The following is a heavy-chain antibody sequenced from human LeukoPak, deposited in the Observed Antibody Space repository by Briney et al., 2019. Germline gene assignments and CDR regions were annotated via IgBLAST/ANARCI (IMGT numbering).Heavy chain of an antibody. CDR3: ARALGYCNGGSCSIDY. CDR1: GLTFRSYA. Sequence: GRSLRLSCAASGLTFRSYAMHWVRQAPGKGLEWVAVISYDGSDKYYADSVKGRFTISRDNSKDTLYLQMNSLRAEDTAVYYCARALGYCNGGSCSIDYWGQGTLVTVSS. V-gene: IGHV3-30-3*01. CDR2: ISYDGSDK. D-gene: IGHD2-15*01. J-gene: IGHJ4*02.